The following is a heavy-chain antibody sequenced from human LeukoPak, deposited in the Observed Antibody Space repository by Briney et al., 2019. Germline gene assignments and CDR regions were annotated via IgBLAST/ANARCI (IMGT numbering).Heavy chain of an antibody. V-gene: IGHV3-21*01. CDR1: GFTFSNYS. Sequence: GGSLRLSCAASGFTFSNYSMNWVRQAPGKGLEWVSSISSSSSYIYYADSVKGRFTISRDNAKNSLYLQMNSLRAEDTAVYDCARGSYCTNGVCYTPYDYWGQGTLVTVAS. CDR3: ARGSYCTNGVCYTPYDY. J-gene: IGHJ4*02. D-gene: IGHD2-8*01. CDR2: ISSSSSYI.